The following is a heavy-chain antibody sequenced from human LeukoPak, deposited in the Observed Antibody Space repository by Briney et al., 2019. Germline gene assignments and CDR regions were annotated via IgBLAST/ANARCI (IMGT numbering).Heavy chain of an antibody. CDR3: ASARNAGGGYYFDY. J-gene: IGHJ4*02. CDR2: IGTAGDT. CDR1: GFTFSSYD. D-gene: IGHD1-1*01. Sequence: GGSLRLSCAASGFTFSSYDMHWVRQATGKGLEWVSAIGTAGDTYYPGSVKGRFTISRENAKNSLYLQMNSLRAGDTAVYYCASARNAGGGYYFDYWGQGTLVTVSS. V-gene: IGHV3-13*01.